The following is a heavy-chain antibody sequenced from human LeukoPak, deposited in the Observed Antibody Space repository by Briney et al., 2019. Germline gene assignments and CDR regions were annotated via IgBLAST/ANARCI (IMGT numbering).Heavy chain of an antibody. Sequence: PGRSLRLSCAASGFTFSSYAMHWVRQAPGKGLEWVAVISYDGSNKYYADSVKGRFTISRDNSKNTLYLQMNSLRAEDTAVYYCAGYGSVDYWGQGTLVTVSS. CDR2: ISYDGSNK. CDR1: GFTFSSYA. V-gene: IGHV3-30*04. J-gene: IGHJ4*02. D-gene: IGHD3-10*01. CDR3: AGYGSVDY.